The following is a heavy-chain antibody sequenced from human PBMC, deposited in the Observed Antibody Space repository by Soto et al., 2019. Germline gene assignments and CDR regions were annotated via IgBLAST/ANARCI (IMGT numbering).Heavy chain of an antibody. CDR1: GFTFSLYS. CDR2: ITSSSSYI. Sequence: GALRLSCAASGFTFSLYSMIWVRQAPGKGLEWVASITSSSSYIYYEDSLKGRFTISRDNAKNSLFLQLDSLRAEDTAVYFCVRARSTDSRPDYWGQGTLVTVSS. J-gene: IGHJ4*02. V-gene: IGHV3-21*01. CDR3: VRARSTDSRPDY. D-gene: IGHD3-22*01.